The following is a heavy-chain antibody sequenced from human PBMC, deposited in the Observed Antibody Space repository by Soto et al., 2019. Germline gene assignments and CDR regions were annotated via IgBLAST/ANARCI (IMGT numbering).Heavy chain of an antibody. D-gene: IGHD3-3*01. CDR2: IYYSGST. Sequence: SETLSLTCTVSGGSISSSSYYWGWIRQPPGKGLEWIGSIYYSGSTYYNPSLKSRVTISVDTSKNQFSLKLSSVTAADTAVYYCARQEGDRVLRFLEWLFYFDYWGQGTLVTVSS. V-gene: IGHV4-39*01. CDR3: ARQEGDRVLRFLEWLFYFDY. J-gene: IGHJ4*02. CDR1: GGSISSSSYY.